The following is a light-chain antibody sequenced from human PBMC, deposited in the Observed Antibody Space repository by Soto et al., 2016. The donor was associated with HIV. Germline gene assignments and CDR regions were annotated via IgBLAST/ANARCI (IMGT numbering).Light chain of an antibody. Sequence: DIQVTQSPSTLSASVGDRVTITCRASQSIPTWLAWYQQKPGKAPKLLIYKASAFKSGVPSRFSGSESGTEFTLTISSLQPDDFATYYCQHYNSYSWTFGQGTKVGNQT. J-gene: IGKJ1*01. CDR3: QHYNSYSWT. V-gene: IGKV1-5*03. CDR1: QSIPTW. CDR2: KAS.